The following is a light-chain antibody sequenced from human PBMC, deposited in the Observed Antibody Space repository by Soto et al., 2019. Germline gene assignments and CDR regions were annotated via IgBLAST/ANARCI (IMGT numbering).Light chain of an antibody. CDR1: QTIGKY. CDR2: TAS. J-gene: IGKJ1*01. V-gene: IGKV1-39*01. Sequence: DIEITQSPSSLCASVRARVTIACPSSQTIGKYLNWYQQKPGQAPKLLIYTASTLPSGVPSRFSGSRPGTNFTLTISSLQPEDFATYYCQQSYNTPQTFGQGTKVDIK. CDR3: QQSYNTPQT.